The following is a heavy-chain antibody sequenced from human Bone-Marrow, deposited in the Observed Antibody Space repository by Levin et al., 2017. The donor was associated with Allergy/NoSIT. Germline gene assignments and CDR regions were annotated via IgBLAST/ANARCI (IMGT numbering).Heavy chain of an antibody. Sequence: HPGGSLRLSCTASGFTFSYHGMYWVRQAPGKGLEWLGVISYEGSNTYYADSVKGRFTISRDNSHNTLYLHMNSLRVDDTAVYYCAKDGVGGGTYYFSSHWYFDLWGRGTLVTVSS. D-gene: IGHD2/OR15-2a*01. CDR3: AKDGVGGGTYYFSSHWYFDL. J-gene: IGHJ2*01. CDR2: ISYEGSNT. V-gene: IGHV3-30*18. CDR1: GFTFSYHG.